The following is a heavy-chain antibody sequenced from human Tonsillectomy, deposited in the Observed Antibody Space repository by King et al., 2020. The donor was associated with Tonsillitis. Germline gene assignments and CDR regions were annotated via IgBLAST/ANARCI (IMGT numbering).Heavy chain of an antibody. CDR3: ARDLYDFDTGTYYGSDY. D-gene: IGHD3-22*01. V-gene: IGHV3-7*01. CDR2: IKEDGSEK. Sequence: EVQLVESGGGLVQPGGSLRLSCAASEFTFSSYWMTWVRQAPGKGLEWVANIKEDGSEKYYVDSVEGRFTISRDNAKNSLYLQMNSLRAEDTAVYYCARDLYDFDTGTYYGSDYWGQGTLVTVSS. J-gene: IGHJ4*02. CDR1: EFTFSSYW.